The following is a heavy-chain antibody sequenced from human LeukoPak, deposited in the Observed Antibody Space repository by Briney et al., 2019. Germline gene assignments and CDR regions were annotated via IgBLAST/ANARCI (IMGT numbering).Heavy chain of an antibody. D-gene: IGHD6-19*01. J-gene: IGHJ4*02. V-gene: IGHV3-53*04. CDR2: IYSGGST. CDR3: ARAADGSSGRFDY. Sequence: GGSLRLSCAASGFTVSSNYMNWVRQAPGRGLEWVSVIYSGGSTYYADSVKGRFTISRHNSQNTLYLQMNSLKSEDTAVYYCARAADGSSGRFDYWGQGTLVTVSS. CDR1: GFTVSSNY.